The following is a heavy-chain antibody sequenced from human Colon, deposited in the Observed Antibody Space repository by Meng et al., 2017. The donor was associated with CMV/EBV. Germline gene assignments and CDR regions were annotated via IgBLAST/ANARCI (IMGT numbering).Heavy chain of an antibody. D-gene: IGHD2-2*01. V-gene: IGHV1-58*01. CDR2: VVVGSGDT. CDR3: AFCTSSRCYGNFDP. J-gene: IGHJ5*02. CDR1: GVTFTRSA. Sequence: SVKVSCKASGVTFTRSAVQWVRQSRGQWPEWIGWVVVGSGDTNYAQKFQGRIAITRDVSTSTAYMELSHLRSDDTAVYYCAFCTSSRCYGNFDPWGQGTLVTVSS.